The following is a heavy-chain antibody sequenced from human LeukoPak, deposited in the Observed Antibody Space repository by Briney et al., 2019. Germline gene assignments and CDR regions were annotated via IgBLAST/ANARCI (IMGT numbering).Heavy chain of an antibody. CDR2: INTSGST. Sequence: SETLSLTCTVSGGSISSGSYYWSWIRQPAGKGLEWIGRINTSGSTNYNPSLKSRVTISVDTSKNQLSLKLSSVTAADTAVYYCASIQSYYFGLDVWGQGTTVTVSS. D-gene: IGHD4-11*01. J-gene: IGHJ6*02. V-gene: IGHV4-61*02. CDR1: GGSISSGSYY. CDR3: ASIQSYYFGLDV.